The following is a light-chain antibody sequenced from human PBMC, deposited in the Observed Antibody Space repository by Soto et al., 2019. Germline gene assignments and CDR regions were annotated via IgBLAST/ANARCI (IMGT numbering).Light chain of an antibody. J-gene: IGKJ1*01. V-gene: IGKV3-20*01. CDR1: QTITNNY. CDR2: GAS. Sequence: IVLTQSPGTLSLSPGDRATLSCRASQTITNNYLAWYQQKPGQAPRLLIYGASSRATDIPDRFSGSGSGTYFTLTISRLEPEDFAVYYCQRYGSSTTFGQGTKVEV. CDR3: QRYGSSTT.